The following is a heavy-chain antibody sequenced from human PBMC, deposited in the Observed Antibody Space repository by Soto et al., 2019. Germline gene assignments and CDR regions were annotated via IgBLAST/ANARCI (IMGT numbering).Heavy chain of an antibody. CDR2: IYPGDSDT. CDR1: GYSFTIYC. D-gene: IGHD6-19*01. V-gene: IGHV5-51*01. Sequence: HGESLKSSGKGSGYSFTIYCIGWVLQMPGKGLEWMGIIYPGDSDTRYSPSFQGQVTISADKSISTAYLQWSSLKASDTAMYYCASSSPLAVAGLPYYYYYGMDVWGQGTTVTV. J-gene: IGHJ6*02. CDR3: ASSSPLAVAGLPYYYYYGMDV.